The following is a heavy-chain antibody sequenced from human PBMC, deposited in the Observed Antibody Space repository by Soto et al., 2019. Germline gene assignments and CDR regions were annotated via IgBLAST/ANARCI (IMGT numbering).Heavy chain of an antibody. D-gene: IGHD3-3*01. J-gene: IGHJ4*02. CDR1: GFTFSNYP. CDR2: ITANGFGT. Sequence: GGSLRLSCAASGFTFSNYPMSWVRQAPGKGLEWVSSITANGFGTYYADSVKGRFTVSRGNSQNTLYLQMNSLRAEDTAVYYCAKGTDFWSGYMPLYFDSWGQGTLVTVSS. V-gene: IGHV3-23*01. CDR3: AKGTDFWSGYMPLYFDS.